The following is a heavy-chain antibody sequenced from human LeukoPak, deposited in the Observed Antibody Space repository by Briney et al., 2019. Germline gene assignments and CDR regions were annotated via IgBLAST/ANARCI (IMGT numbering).Heavy chain of an antibody. CDR1: GYTFTSYA. CDR3: ARDPSMWGSSSPTTDY. Sequence: ASVKVSCKASGYTFTSYAMNWVRQAPGQGLEWMGWINTNTGNPTYAQGFTGRFVFSLDTSVSTAYLQISSLKAEDTAVYYCARDPSMWGSSSPTTDYWGQGTLVTVSS. J-gene: IGHJ4*02. V-gene: IGHV7-4-1*02. CDR2: INTNTGNP. D-gene: IGHD6-6*01.